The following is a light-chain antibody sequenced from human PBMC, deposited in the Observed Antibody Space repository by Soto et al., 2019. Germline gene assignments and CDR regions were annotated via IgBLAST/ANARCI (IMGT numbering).Light chain of an antibody. Sequence: QSVLTQPASVSGSPGQSITISRSGTSSDVGEYDYVSWYQQYPGKAPKLLIYDVNNRPSGISSRFSASKSGNTASLTISGLHTEDEADYFCSSYTTSSTLVFGGGTKLTVL. CDR1: SSDVGEYDY. CDR3: SSYTTSSTLV. CDR2: DVN. V-gene: IGLV2-14*03. J-gene: IGLJ3*02.